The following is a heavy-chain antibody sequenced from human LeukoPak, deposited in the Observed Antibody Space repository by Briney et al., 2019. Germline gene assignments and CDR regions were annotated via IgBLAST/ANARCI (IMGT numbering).Heavy chain of an antibody. V-gene: IGHV3-30*02. CDR2: IRYDGNSA. D-gene: IGHD3-10*01. CDR3: AGEPSGVLGFDY. J-gene: IGHJ4*02. CDR1: GFTFSNYA. Sequence: PGGSLRLSCAASGFTFSNYAMHWVRQAPGKGLEWVAYIRYDGNSAYYADFVKGRFTISRDNAKNSLFLQIKSVRAEDTAVYYCAGEPSGVLGFDYWGQGTLVTVSS.